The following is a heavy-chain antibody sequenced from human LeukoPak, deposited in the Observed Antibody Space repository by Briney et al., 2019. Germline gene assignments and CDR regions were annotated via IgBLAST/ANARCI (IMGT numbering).Heavy chain of an antibody. D-gene: IGHD6-19*01. Sequence: PSETLSLTCTVSGGSVSSGSYYWSWIRQPPGKGLEWIGYISYSGSTNYNPSLKSRVTISVDTSKNQFSLKLSSVTAADTAVYYCARMGVGWYSSGSTHSGYFDYWGQGTLVTVSS. J-gene: IGHJ4*02. V-gene: IGHV4-61*01. CDR1: GGSVSSGSYY. CDR3: ARMGVGWYSSGSTHSGYFDY. CDR2: ISYSGST.